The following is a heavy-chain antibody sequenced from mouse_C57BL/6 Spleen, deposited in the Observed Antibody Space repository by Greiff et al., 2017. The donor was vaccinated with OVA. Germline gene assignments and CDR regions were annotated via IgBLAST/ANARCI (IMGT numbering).Heavy chain of an antibody. D-gene: IGHD3-2*02. CDR2: IDPSDSCT. Sequence: QVQLHHPVSSLVLPGASVPLSCPASGYTFTSYWMHWVKQRPGQGLEWIGEIDPSDSCTNYNQKFKGKSTLTVDKSSSTAYMQLSSLTSEDAAVYYCARRRKESSGLDYWGQGTTLTVSS. CDR1: GYTFTSYW. J-gene: IGHJ2*01. V-gene: IGHV1-69*01. CDR3: ARRRKESSGLDY.